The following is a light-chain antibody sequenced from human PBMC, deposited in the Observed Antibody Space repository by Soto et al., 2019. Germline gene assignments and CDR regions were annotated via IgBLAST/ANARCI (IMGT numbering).Light chain of an antibody. V-gene: IGKV1-39*01. Sequence: DIQMTQSPSSLSASVGDRVSITCRASQSIRYYLHWYQQKPGKAPKLLINAASILQSGVPSRFSGSGSGTDFTLTISSLQPEDSATYYCQQSHSNAITFGQGTRLEIK. CDR1: QSIRYY. CDR3: QQSHSNAIT. CDR2: AAS. J-gene: IGKJ5*01.